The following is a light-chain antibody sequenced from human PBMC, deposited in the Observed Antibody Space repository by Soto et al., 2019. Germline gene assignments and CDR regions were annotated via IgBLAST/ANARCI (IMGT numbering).Light chain of an antibody. CDR1: QSLNND. CDR2: DAS. CDR3: QQYHRSSIT. J-gene: IGKJ5*01. Sequence: DIQMTQSPSTLSASVGERVTITGRASQSLNNDLAWYQQKPGKAPNLLIYDASTLERGVPSRFSGTGSGTEFTLAINSLQPDEFATYYCQQYHRSSITFGQGTRLEIK. V-gene: IGKV1-5*01.